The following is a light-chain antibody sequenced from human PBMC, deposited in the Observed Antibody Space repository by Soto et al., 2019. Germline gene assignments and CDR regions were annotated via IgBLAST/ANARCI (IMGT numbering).Light chain of an antibody. Sequence: EIVLTQSPGTLSLSPGGSATLSCSASQSVSSIYLAWYQQKPGQAPRLLIYGASSRATGIPDRFSGSGSGTDFTLTISRLEPEDFAVYYCQQYGSSPGTFGQGTKVDIK. CDR3: QQYGSSPGT. V-gene: IGKV3-20*01. CDR1: QSVSSIY. CDR2: GAS. J-gene: IGKJ1*01.